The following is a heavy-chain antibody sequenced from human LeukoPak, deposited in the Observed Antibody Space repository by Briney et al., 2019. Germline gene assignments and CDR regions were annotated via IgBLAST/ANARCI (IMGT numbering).Heavy chain of an antibody. J-gene: IGHJ5*02. Sequence: ASVKVSCKASGYTFTTYEIYWVRQATGQGLEWVGWMSPNSGNTVYAQKFQGRVTITRNISISTVYLELSSLRSEDTAVYYCARGPKTGTKPNWFDPWGQGTLVTVSS. V-gene: IGHV1-8*03. CDR1: GYTFTTYE. CDR3: ARGPKTGTKPNWFDP. CDR2: MSPNSGNT. D-gene: IGHD1-1*01.